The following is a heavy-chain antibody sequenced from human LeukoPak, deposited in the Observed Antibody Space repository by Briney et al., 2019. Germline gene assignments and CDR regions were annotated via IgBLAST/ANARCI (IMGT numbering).Heavy chain of an antibody. Sequence: PSETLSLTCAVYGGSFSGYYWSWIRQPPGKGLEWIGEINHSGSTNYNPSLKSRVTISVDTSKNQFSLKLSSVTAADTAVYYCARGAARPGGGFDYWGQGTLVTVSS. D-gene: IGHD6-6*01. J-gene: IGHJ4*02. CDR3: ARGAARPGGGFDY. CDR2: INHSGST. V-gene: IGHV4-34*01. CDR1: GGSFSGYY.